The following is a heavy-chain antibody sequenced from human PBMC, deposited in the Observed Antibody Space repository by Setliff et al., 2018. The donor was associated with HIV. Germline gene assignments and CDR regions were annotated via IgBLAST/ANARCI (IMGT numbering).Heavy chain of an antibody. J-gene: IGHJ4*02. V-gene: IGHV4-39*01. CDR1: GGSISSSSYY. CDR2: IYYSGSI. CDR3: ARSNELIAARYFDY. Sequence: SETLSLTCTVSGGSISSSSYYWGWIRQPPGKGLEWIGSIYYSGSIYYNPSLKSRVTIFVDTSKNQFSLRLSSVTAADTAVYYCARSNELIAARYFDYWGQGTLVTVSS. D-gene: IGHD6-6*01.